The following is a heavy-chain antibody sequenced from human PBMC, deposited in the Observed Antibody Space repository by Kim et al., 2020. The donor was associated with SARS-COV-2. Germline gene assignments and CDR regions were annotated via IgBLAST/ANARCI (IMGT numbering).Heavy chain of an antibody. CDR3: ARPRRHYYDSSGYFDY. J-gene: IGHJ4*02. Sequence: GESLKISCKGSGYSFTSYWIGWVRQMPGKGLEWMGIIYPGDSVTRYSPSFQGQVTISADKSISTAYLQWSSLKASDTAMYYCARPRRHYYDSSGYFDYWGQGTLVTVSS. D-gene: IGHD3-22*01. V-gene: IGHV5-51*01. CDR2: IYPGDSVT. CDR1: GYSFTSYW.